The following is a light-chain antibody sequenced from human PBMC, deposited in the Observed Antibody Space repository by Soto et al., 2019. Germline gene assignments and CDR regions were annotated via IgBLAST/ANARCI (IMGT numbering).Light chain of an antibody. Sequence: IVLTQSPGTLSLSPGDRATLSCRASQSVSSNYLGWYQQKPGQAPRLLLYGASSRAIGIPDMFSGSGCATDFPLTISRLEADYFAVYYCQQYDTSPPLTFGGGTKVEIK. CDR1: QSVSSNY. CDR2: GAS. J-gene: IGKJ4*01. CDR3: QQYDTSPPLT. V-gene: IGKV3-20*01.